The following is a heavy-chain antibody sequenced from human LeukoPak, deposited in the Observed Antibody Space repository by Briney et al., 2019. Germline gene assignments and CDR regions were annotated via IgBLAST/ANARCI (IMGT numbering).Heavy chain of an antibody. V-gene: IGHV1-69*13. D-gene: IGHD3-3*01. CDR2: IIPIFGTA. CDR1: GYTFTGYY. Sequence: ASVKVSCKASGYTFTGYYMHWVRQAPGQGLEWMGGIIPIFGTANYAQKFQGRVTITADESTSTAYMELSSLRSEDTAVYYCARASVTIFGVVITLDYWGQGTLVTVSS. J-gene: IGHJ4*02. CDR3: ARASVTIFGVVITLDY.